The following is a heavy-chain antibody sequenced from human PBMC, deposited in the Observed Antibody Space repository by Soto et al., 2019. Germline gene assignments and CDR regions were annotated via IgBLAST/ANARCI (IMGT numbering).Heavy chain of an antibody. D-gene: IGHD2-21*02. CDR3: ARGGMTGPFDGDDAFDI. J-gene: IGHJ3*02. Sequence: EVQLVESGGGLVQPGWSLRLSCAASGFTVISNYMSWVRQAPGKGLEWVSVIYSGGSTYYADSVKGRFTISRQNTKNPLDLQMNSLGAEDTAVYYCARGGMTGPFDGDDAFDIWGQGTMVTVSS. CDR2: IYSGGST. CDR1: GFTVISNY. V-gene: IGHV3-53*04.